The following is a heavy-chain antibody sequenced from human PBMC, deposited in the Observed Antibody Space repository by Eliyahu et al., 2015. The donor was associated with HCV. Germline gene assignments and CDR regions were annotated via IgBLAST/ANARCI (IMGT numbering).Heavy chain of an antibody. D-gene: IGHD6-13*01. J-gene: IGHJ4*02. CDR3: AKDLESSSWNDFDY. CDR2: IXGSXGIT. CDR1: GXPFSTYG. V-gene: IGHV3-23*01. Sequence: EVQLLESGGGLVQPGGSLRLSCTASGXPFSTYGLXWARQAPGKGLGWVSGIXGSXGITYYXDSVKGRFTISRDNSKNTLYLQMNSLRAEDTAVYYCAKDLESSSWNDFDYWGQGTVVTVSS.